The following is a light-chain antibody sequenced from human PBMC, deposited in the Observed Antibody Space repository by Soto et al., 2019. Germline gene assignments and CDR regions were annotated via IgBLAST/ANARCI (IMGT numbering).Light chain of an antibody. J-gene: IGKJ4*02. CDR1: QTVSTS. Sequence: IVLTQSPATLSLSPGERATLSCRARQTVSTSLSWYQHKPGQAPRLLIYGASYRATGIPARFSGRGSGTGFTLTILSLEPKDSAVYFCQQRYNALTFGGGTKGEIK. CDR3: QQRYNALT. V-gene: IGKV3-11*01. CDR2: GAS.